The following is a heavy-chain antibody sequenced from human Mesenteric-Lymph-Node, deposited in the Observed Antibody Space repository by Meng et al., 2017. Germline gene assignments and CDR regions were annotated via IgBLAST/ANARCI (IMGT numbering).Heavy chain of an antibody. Sequence: VKLLESGGGVAQPGRSLSLSCAAYGFTFGIYGMHWVRQAQGKGLEWVAFIWADGDHKYYAASVTGRFTIARDNSRNTLYLQMNSLRVDDTAIYYCTGDPPESGYAFDIWGQGTMVTVSS. CDR1: GFTFGIYG. D-gene: IGHD3-10*01. CDR3: TGDPPESGYAFDI. V-gene: IGHV3-33*01. CDR2: IWADGDHK. J-gene: IGHJ3*02.